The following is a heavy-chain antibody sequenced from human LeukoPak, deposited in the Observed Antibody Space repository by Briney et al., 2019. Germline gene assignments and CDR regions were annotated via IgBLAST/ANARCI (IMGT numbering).Heavy chain of an antibody. V-gene: IGHV1-69*13. CDR1: GGTFSSYA. J-gene: IGHJ5*02. D-gene: IGHD4-23*01. CDR2: IIPIFGTA. Sequence: SVKVSCKASGGTFSSYAISWVRQAPGQGLEWMGRIIPIFGTANYAQKFQGRVTITADESTSTAYMELSSLRSEDTAVYYCARDLEAVVTPGPFDPWGQGTLVTVSS. CDR3: ARDLEAVVTPGPFDP.